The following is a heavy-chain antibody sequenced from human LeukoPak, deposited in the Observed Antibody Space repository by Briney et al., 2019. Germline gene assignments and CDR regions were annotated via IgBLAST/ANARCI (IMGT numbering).Heavy chain of an antibody. CDR3: ARVDWGSGYFGY. J-gene: IGHJ4*02. D-gene: IGHD3-16*01. CDR2: ISSSGSTI. Sequence: PGGCLRLSCTTSGFTFSNYNINWVRQAPGKGLEWVSHISSSGSTIKYADSVKGRFTISRDNAKNTLYLQMNSLRADDTAVYYCARVDWGSGYFGYWGQGTLVTVSS. V-gene: IGHV3-48*01. CDR1: GFTFSNYN.